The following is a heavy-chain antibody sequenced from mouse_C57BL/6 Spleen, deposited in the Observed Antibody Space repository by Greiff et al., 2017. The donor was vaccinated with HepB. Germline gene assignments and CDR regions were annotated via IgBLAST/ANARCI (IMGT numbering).Heavy chain of an antibody. V-gene: IGHV1-20*01. D-gene: IGHD2-4*01. CDR2: INPYNGDT. Sequence: EVQLQQSGPELVKPGDSVKISCKASGYSFTGYFMNWVMQSHGKSLEWIGRINPYNGDTFYNQKFKGKATLTVDKSSSTAHMELRSLTSEDTAVYYCARSIRDYDGRLYAIDYWGQGTSVTVSS. J-gene: IGHJ4*01. CDR3: ARSIRDYDGRLYAIDY. CDR1: GYSFTGYF.